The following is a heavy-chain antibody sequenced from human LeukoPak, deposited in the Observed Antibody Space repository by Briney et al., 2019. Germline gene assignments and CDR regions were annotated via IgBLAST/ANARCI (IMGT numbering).Heavy chain of an antibody. CDR1: GFTFKDYG. D-gene: IGHD1-26*01. CDR3: AKHMRATNTYSFFGLDV. CDR2: INWNGGGT. Sequence: GGSLRLSCAATGFTFKDYGMHWVRQPPGKGLEWVSSINWNGGGTDYADSVKGRFTISRDNAKNSLYLQLSSLRPEDTALYYCAKHMRATNTYSFFGLDVWGQGTTVTVSS. J-gene: IGHJ6*02. V-gene: IGHV3-9*01.